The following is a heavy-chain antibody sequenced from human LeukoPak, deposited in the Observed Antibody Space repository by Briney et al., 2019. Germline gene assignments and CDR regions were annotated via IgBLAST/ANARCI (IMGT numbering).Heavy chain of an antibody. CDR3: AKDTGYYYYYMDV. CDR2: IWNDGSNK. V-gene: IGHV3-33*06. D-gene: IGHD1-14*01. J-gene: IGHJ6*03. CDR1: GFTFRSYG. Sequence: PGGSLRLSCAASGFTFRSYGMHWVRQAPGKGLEWVAVIWNDGSNKYYADPVKGRFTISRDNSKNTLYLEMNGLRAEDTAVYYCAKDTGYYYYYMDVWGKGTMVTVSS.